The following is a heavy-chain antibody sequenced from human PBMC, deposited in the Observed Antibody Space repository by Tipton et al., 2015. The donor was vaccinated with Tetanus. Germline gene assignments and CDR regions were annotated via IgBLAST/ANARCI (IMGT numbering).Heavy chain of an antibody. D-gene: IGHD2-15*01. V-gene: IGHV3-33*01. J-gene: IGHJ6*02. CDR2: LWFDGGDE. CDR3: ARELDCSGGGCYSYGLDV. Sequence: WIRQTPGKGLEWVAVLWFDGGDEYYADSVKGRFTISRDNSKNTVYLQMNSLRAEDTAVYYCARELDCSGGGCYSYGLDVWGQGTTVTVSS.